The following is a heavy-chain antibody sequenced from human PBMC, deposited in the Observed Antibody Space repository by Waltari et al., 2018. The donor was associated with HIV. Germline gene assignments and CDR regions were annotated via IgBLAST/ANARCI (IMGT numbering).Heavy chain of an antibody. D-gene: IGHD4-17*01. CDR1: GGSISSYY. Sequence: QVQLQESGPGLVKPSETLSLTCTVSGGSISSYYWSWIRQPPGKGLEWIGYIYYSGSTNYNPSLKSRVTISVDTSKNQFSLKLSSVTAADTAVYYCARGDYGEYWGQGTLVTVSS. J-gene: IGHJ4*02. V-gene: IGHV4-59*01. CDR3: ARGDYGEY. CDR2: IYYSGST.